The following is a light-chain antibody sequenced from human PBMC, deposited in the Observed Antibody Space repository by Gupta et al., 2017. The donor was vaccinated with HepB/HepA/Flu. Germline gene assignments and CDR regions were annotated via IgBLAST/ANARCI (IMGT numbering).Light chain of an antibody. CDR2: ANN. CDR1: SSNIATNY. CDR3: ATWDDSLSGRV. J-gene: IGLJ3*02. Sequence: QSVVTQPPSASGTPGQRVTIPCSGSSSNIATNYVYWYQQFPGTAPKLLIYANNQRPSGVPDRFSGSKSGTSASLAISGLRSEDEATYYCATWDDSLSGRVFGGGTTLTVL. V-gene: IGLV1-47*01.